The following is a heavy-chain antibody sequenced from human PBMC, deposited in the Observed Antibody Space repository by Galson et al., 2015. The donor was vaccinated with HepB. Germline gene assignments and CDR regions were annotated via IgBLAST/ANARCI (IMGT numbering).Heavy chain of an antibody. CDR3: ARDPSKSGWFLNYHYDGMDV. D-gene: IGHD6-19*01. J-gene: IGHJ6*02. CDR2: ISSGGTYR. Sequence: SLRLSCAGSGFNFSDFTMNWVRQAPGKGLEWVSSISSGGTYRYYGDAVKGRFTISRDNAEKSLYLLMDRLRVEDTAVYYCARDPSKSGWFLNYHYDGMDVWGQGTTVIVSS. CDR1: GFNFSDFT. V-gene: IGHV3-21*01.